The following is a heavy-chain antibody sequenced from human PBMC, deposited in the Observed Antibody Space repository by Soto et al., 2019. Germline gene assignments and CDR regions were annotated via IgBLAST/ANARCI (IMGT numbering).Heavy chain of an antibody. Sequence: ASVKVSCKASGYTLTTFAMHWVRQAPGQGLEWMGWINAGNGKTKYSQKFQGRVTITRDTSANTAYMELSSLRSEDTAVYYCARSIVVVTALDYWGQGTLVTVSS. J-gene: IGHJ4*02. D-gene: IGHD2-21*02. CDR3: ARSIVVVTALDY. CDR2: INAGNGKT. CDR1: GYTLTTFA. V-gene: IGHV1-3*01.